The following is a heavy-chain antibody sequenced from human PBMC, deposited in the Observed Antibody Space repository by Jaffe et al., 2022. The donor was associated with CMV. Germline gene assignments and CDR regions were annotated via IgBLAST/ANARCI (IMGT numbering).Heavy chain of an antibody. CDR1: GFTFSSYS. CDR3: AREGSRGVVPAATMFKYYYYYYMDV. V-gene: IGHV3-21*01. J-gene: IGHJ6*03. Sequence: EVQLVESGGGLVKPGGSLRLSCAASGFTFSSYSMNWVRQAPGKGLEWVSSISSSSSYIYYADSVKGRFTISRDNAKNSLYLQMNSLRAEDTAVYYCAREGSRGVVPAATMFKYYYYYYMDVWGKGTTVTVSS. D-gene: IGHD2-2*01. CDR2: ISSSSSYI.